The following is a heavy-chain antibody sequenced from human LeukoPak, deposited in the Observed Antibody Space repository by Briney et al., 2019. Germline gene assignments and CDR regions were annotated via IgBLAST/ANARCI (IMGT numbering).Heavy chain of an antibody. D-gene: IGHD4-23*01. V-gene: IGHV3-23*01. CDR2: ISGSGYNI. J-gene: IGHJ4*02. Sequence: VGSLRLSCAASGFTFSSSAMSWVRQAPGKGLEWVSSISGSGYNIFYADSVKGRFTISRDNSKHTLYLQMNSLRVEATAVYYCAKAVPKAVVTPSFDYWGQGTLVTVSS. CDR3: AKAVPKAVVTPSFDY. CDR1: GFTFSSSA.